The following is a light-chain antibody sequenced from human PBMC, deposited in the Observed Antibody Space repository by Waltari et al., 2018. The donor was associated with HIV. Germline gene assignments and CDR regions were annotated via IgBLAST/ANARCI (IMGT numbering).Light chain of an antibody. CDR1: QSVLYSSNNKNY. Sequence: DIVMTQSPESLAVSLGERATINCKSSQSVLYSSNNKNYLDWYQQKPGQPPKLLIYWASTRESGVPDRFSGSGSGTDFTLTISSLQTEDVAVYYCQQYYSNSYTFGQGTKLE. V-gene: IGKV4-1*01. CDR3: QQYYSNSYT. J-gene: IGKJ2*01. CDR2: WAS.